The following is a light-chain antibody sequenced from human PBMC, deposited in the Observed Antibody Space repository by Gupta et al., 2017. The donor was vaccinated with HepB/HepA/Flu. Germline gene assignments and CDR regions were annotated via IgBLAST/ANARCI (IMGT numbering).Light chain of an antibody. CDR3: QQDYNWPPNT. CDR2: GAS. V-gene: IGKV3-15*01. J-gene: IGKJ1*01. CDR1: QSVSSN. Sequence: EIVMTQSPATLSVSPGERATLSCRASQSVSSNLAWYQQKPGQAPRLLIYGASTRDTGIPARFSGSGYGKEFTLTISSRQSEDFAVYYCQQDYNWPPNTFGQGTKVEIK.